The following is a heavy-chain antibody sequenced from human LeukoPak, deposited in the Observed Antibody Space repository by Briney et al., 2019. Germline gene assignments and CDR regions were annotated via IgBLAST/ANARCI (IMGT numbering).Heavy chain of an antibody. CDR3: ARGLGGALSDY. CDR2: IGSTSTYI. V-gene: IGHV3-21*01. D-gene: IGHD3-16*01. CDR1: GFTFSTYT. Sequence: GGSLRLSCAASGFTFSTYTMHWVRQAPGKGLEWVSIIGSTSTYIYFADSVKGRFTISRDNAKNSLYLQMDSLRAEDTAVYYCARGLGGALSDYWGQGTLVTVSS. J-gene: IGHJ4*02.